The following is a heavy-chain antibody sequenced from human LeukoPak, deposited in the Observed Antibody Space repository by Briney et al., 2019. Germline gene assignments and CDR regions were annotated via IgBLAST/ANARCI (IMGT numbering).Heavy chain of an antibody. J-gene: IGHJ4*02. Sequence: SETLSLTCTVSGYSISSGYYWGWIRQPPGKGLEWIGSIYHSGSTYYNPSLKSRVTISVDTSKNQFSLKLSSVTAADTAVYYCARHGGRRGAAGTRHFDYWGQGTLVTVS. CDR1: GYSISSGYY. V-gene: IGHV4-38-2*02. D-gene: IGHD6-13*01. CDR2: IYHSGST. CDR3: ARHGGRRGAAGTRHFDY.